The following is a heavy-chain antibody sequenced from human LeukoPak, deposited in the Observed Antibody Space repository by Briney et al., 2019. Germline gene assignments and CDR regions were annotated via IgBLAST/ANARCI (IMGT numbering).Heavy chain of an antibody. CDR3: ARGHTVTTPWFDP. CDR1: GGSFSGYY. J-gene: IGHJ5*02. V-gene: IGHV4-34*01. D-gene: IGHD4-11*01. CDR2: INHSGST. Sequence: PSETLSLTCAVYGGSFSGYYWSWIRQPPGKGLEWIGEINHSGSTNYNPSLKSRVTISVDTSKNQSSLKLSSVTAADTAVYYCARGHTVTTPWFDPWGQGTLVTVSS.